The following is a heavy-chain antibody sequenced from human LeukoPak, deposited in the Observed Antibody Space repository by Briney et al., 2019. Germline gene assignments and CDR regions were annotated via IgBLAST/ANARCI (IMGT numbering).Heavy chain of an antibody. CDR1: GFSFNSFA. V-gene: IGHV3-23*01. CDR2: ISGSGGPT. J-gene: IGHJ4*02. CDR3: AKSASTVTRHFDF. D-gene: IGHD4-17*01. Sequence: GGSLRLSCAASGFSFNSFAMMWVRQAPGKGLEWVSGISGSGGPTYYANAVKGRFTISRDNSRNTLYLQMNSLRAEDTAVYYCAKSASTVTRHFDFWGQGTLVTVSS.